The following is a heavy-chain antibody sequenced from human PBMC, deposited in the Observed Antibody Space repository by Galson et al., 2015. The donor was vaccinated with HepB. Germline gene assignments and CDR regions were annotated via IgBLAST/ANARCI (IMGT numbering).Heavy chain of an antibody. CDR1: GFTFSSYS. D-gene: IGHD3-10*01. V-gene: IGHV3-21*01. Sequence: SLRLSCAASGFTFSSYSMNWVRQAPGKGLEWVSSTSSSSSYIYYADSVKGRFTISRDNAKNSLYLQMNSLRAEDTAVYYCARRMVREFGYYYYGMDVWGQGTTVTVSS. J-gene: IGHJ6*02. CDR3: ARRMVREFGYYYYGMDV. CDR2: TSSSSSYI.